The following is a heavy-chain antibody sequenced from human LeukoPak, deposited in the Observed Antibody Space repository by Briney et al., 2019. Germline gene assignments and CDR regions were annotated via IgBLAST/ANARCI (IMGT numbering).Heavy chain of an antibody. J-gene: IGHJ3*02. CDR2: ISHDGFI. V-gene: IGHV3-74*01. CDR1: GFTFSSYV. CDR3: AKDHGVTATHADAFDI. D-gene: IGHD2-21*02. Sequence: GGSLRLSCETAGFTFSSYVMHWVRRTPGKGLVWVSRISHDGFISYADSVKGRFTISRDNAKNTLILQMNSLRAEDTAVYYCAKDHGVTATHADAFDIWGQGTMVTVSS.